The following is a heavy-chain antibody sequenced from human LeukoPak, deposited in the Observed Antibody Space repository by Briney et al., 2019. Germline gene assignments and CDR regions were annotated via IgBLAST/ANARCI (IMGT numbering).Heavy chain of an antibody. CDR1: GGTFSSYA. D-gene: IGHD6-6*01. J-gene: IGHJ5*02. Sequence: GASVKVSCKASGGTFSSYAISWVRQAPGQGLEWMGRIIPILGIANYAQKFQGRVTITADESTSTAYMELSSLRSEDTAVYYCARDLGARRGWFDPWGQGTLVTVSS. CDR3: ARDLGARRGWFDP. CDR2: IIPILGIA. V-gene: IGHV1-69*04.